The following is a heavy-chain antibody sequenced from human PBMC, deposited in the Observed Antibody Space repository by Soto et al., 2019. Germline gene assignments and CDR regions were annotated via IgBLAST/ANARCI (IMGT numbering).Heavy chain of an antibody. Sequence: QVQLVESGGGVVQPGRSLRLSCAASGFTFSSYGMHWVRQAPGKGLEWVAVISYDGSNKYYADSVKGRFTISRDNSKNTLYLQMNSLRAEDTAAYYCAKEDADSTGDHWGQGTLVTVSS. CDR1: GFTFSSYG. J-gene: IGHJ4*02. CDR3: AKEDADSTGDH. CDR2: ISYDGSNK. D-gene: IGHD7-27*01. V-gene: IGHV3-30*18.